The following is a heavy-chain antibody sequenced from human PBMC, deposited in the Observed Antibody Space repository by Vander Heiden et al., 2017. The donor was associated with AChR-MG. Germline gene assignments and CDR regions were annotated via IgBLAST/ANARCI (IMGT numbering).Heavy chain of an antibody. D-gene: IGHD1-1*01. Sequence: QVQLVESGGGVVQPGGSLRLSCAASGFTFSGYAMHWVRQAPGKGLEWVAFIRYDGSNKYYADSVKGRFTISRDNSKNTLYLQMNSLRAEDTAVYYCAKEGEMATTTLFGYWGQGTLVTVSS. CDR3: AKEGEMATTTLFGY. V-gene: IGHV3-30*02. CDR1: GFTFSGYA. CDR2: IRYDGSNK. J-gene: IGHJ4*02.